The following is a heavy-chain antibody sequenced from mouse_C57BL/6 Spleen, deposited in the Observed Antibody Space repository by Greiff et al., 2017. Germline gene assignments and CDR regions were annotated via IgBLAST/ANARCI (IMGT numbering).Heavy chain of an antibody. Sequence: QVQLKESGPGLVQPSQSLSITCTVSGFSLTSYGVHWVRQSPGKGLEWLGVIWRGGSTDYNAAFMSRLSITKDNSKSQVFFKMNSLQADDTAIYYGAKTRGYDGYLYYAMDYWGQGTSVTVSS. D-gene: IGHD2-3*01. J-gene: IGHJ4*01. CDR1: GFSLTSYG. CDR2: IWRGGST. CDR3: AKTRGYDGYLYYAMDY. V-gene: IGHV2-5*01.